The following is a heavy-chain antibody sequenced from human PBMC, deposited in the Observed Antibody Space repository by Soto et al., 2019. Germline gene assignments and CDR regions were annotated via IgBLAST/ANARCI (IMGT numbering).Heavy chain of an antibody. V-gene: IGHV6-1*01. Sequence: QVPLQQSGPGLVKPSQTLSLTCAISGDSVSSNRAAWNWIRQSPSRGLEWLGRTYYRSKWYNDYAVSVKSRITINPDTSKNQFSLQLNPVPPADTAVYYCARAWGFSSGWYGSVSYWGQGTVVTVSS. J-gene: IGHJ4*02. D-gene: IGHD6-19*01. CDR3: ARAWGFSSGWYGSVSY. CDR2: TYYRSKWYN. CDR1: GDSVSSNRAA.